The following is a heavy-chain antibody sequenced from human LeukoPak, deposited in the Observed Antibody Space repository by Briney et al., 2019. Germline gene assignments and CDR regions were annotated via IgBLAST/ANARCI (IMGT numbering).Heavy chain of an antibody. D-gene: IGHD2-15*01. Sequence: GESLKISCKGSGYSFTSYWIGWVRQMPGKGLEWMGIIYPGDSDTRYSPSFQGQVTISADKSISTAYLQWSSLKASDTAMYYCARRGYCSGGSCYSFDYWGQGTLVTVSS. J-gene: IGHJ4*02. CDR3: ARRGYCSGGSCYSFDY. CDR1: GYSFTSYW. V-gene: IGHV5-51*01. CDR2: IYPGDSDT.